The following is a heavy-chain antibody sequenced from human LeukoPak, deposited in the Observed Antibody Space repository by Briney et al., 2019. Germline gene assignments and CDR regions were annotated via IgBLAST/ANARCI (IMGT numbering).Heavy chain of an antibody. CDR2: INPNSGGT. D-gene: IGHD6-13*01. CDR1: GYTFTGYY. CDR3: ALLAAAGTNAFDI. V-gene: IGHV1-2*02. J-gene: IGHJ3*02. Sequence: GASVKVSCKASGYTFTGYYMHWVRQAPGQGLEWMGWINPNSGGTNYAQKFQGRVTMTGDTSISTAYMELSRLRSDDTAVYYCALLAAAGTNAFDIWGQGTMVTVSS.